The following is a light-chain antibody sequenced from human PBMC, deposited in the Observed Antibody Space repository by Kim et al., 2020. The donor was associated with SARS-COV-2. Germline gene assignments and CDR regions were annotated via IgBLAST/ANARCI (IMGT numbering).Light chain of an antibody. V-gene: IGKV3-15*01. CDR1: QDIGSG. CDR3: QQYGYWRA. J-gene: IGKJ5*01. Sequence: EIVMTQSPATLSVSPGERATLSCRASQDIGSGLSWYQQKPGQAPRVLIYGASTRAAGIPARFSGSGSGTEFTLTISSLQPDDFAIYYCQQYGYWRAFGQGTRLEIK. CDR2: GAS.